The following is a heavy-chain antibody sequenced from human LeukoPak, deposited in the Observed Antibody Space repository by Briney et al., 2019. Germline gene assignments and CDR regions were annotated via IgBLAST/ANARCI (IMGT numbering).Heavy chain of an antibody. J-gene: IGHJ4*02. CDR1: GFTFSSYV. CDR2: ISYDGSNK. Sequence: PGGSLRLSCAASGFTFSSYVMHWVRQAPGKGLEWVAVISYDGSNKYYADSVKGRFTISKDNSKNTLYLQMNSLRAEDTAVYYCAKVGQLLELDYWGQGTLVTVSS. D-gene: IGHD6-6*01. V-gene: IGHV3-30*18. CDR3: AKVGQLLELDY.